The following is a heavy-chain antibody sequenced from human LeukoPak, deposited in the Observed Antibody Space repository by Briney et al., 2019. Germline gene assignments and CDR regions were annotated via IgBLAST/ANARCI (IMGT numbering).Heavy chain of an antibody. CDR1: GFTFSNAW. V-gene: IGHV3-15*01. CDR3: TTSYSSSDFDP. D-gene: IGHD6-13*01. CDR2: IKSKTDGGTT. J-gene: IGHJ5*02. Sequence: GGSLRLSCAASGFTFSNAWMSWVRQAPGKGLEWVGRIKSKTDGGTTDYPAPVKGRFTISRDDSKNTLYLQMNSLKTEDTAVYYCTTSYSSSDFDPWGQGTLVTVSS.